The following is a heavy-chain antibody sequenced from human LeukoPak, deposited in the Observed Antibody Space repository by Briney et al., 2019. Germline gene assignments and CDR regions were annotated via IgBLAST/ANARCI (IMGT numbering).Heavy chain of an antibody. CDR2: ISGSGGST. J-gene: IGHJ6*03. V-gene: IGHV3-23*01. CDR3: AKAYCSSTSCYRYYYYYYMDV. CDR1: GFTFSSYA. D-gene: IGHD2-2*01. Sequence: GGSLRLSCAASGFTFSSYAMSWVRQAPGKGLEWVSAISGSGGSTYYADSVKGRFTISRDNSKNTLYLQMNSLRAEDTAVYYCAKAYCSSTSCYRYYYYYYMDVWGKGTTVTVSS.